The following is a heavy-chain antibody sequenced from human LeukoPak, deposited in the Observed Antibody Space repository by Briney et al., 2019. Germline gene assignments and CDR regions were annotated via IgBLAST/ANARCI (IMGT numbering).Heavy chain of an antibody. CDR2: IIPILGIA. J-gene: IGHJ3*02. D-gene: IGHD6-19*01. CDR3: ARSPVADIGAFDI. Sequence: SVKVSCKASGGTFSSYAISWVRQAPGQGLEWMGRIIPILGIANYAQKFQGRVTITADKSTSTAYMELSSLRSEDTAVYYCARSPVADIGAFDIWGQGTMVTVSS. V-gene: IGHV1-69*04. CDR1: GGTFSSYA.